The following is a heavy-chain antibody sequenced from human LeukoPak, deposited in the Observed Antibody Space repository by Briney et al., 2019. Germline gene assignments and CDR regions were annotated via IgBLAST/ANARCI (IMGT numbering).Heavy chain of an antibody. CDR3: ARDNYDSSGYYRPLDY. CDR2: ISSSSSYI. D-gene: IGHD3-22*01. J-gene: IGHJ4*02. V-gene: IGHV3-21*01. Sequence: PRGSLRLSCAASGFTFSSYSMNWVRQAPGKGLEWVSSISSSSSYIYYADSVKGRFTISRDNAKNSLYLQMNSLRAEDTAVYYCARDNYDSSGYYRPLDYWGQGTLVTVSS. CDR1: GFTFSSYS.